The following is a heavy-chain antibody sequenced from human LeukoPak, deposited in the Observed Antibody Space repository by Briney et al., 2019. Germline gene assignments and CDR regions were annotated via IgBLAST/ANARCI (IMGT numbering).Heavy chain of an antibody. V-gene: IGHV3-48*03. CDR1: GFTFGSYE. CDR2: ISSSGSTI. J-gene: IGHJ4*02. D-gene: IGHD5-24*01. CDR3: AVATIKDYFDY. Sequence: PGGSLRLSCAASGFTFGSYEMNWVRQAPGKGLEWVSYISSSGSTIYYADSVKGRFTISRDNAKNSLYLRMNSLRAEDTAVYYCAVATIKDYFDYWGQGTLVTVSS.